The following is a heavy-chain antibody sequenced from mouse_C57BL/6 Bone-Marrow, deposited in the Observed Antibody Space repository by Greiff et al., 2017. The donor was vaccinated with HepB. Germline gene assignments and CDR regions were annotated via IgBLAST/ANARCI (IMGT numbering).Heavy chain of an antibody. CDR3: ARTYYGSSYWYFDV. J-gene: IGHJ1*03. CDR2: IYPGDGDT. CDR1: GYAFSSSW. Sequence: QVQLKESGPELVKPGASVKISCKASGYAFSSSWMNWVKQRPGKGLEWIGRIYPGDGDTNYNGKFKGKATLTADNSSSTAYMQLSSLTSEDSAVYFCARTYYGSSYWYFDVWGTGTTVTVSS. V-gene: IGHV1-82*01. D-gene: IGHD1-1*01.